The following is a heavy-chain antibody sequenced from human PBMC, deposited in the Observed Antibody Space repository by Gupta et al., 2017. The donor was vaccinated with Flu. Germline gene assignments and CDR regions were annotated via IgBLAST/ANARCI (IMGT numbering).Heavy chain of an antibody. D-gene: IGHD3-22*01. Sequence: APGKGLEWVSAISGSGGSTYYADSVKGRFTISRDNSKNTLYLQMNSLRAEDTAVYYCAKDHNVMIVVNYFDCWGQGTLVTVSS. J-gene: IGHJ4*02. CDR2: ISGSGGST. CDR3: AKDHNVMIVVNYFDC. V-gene: IGHV3-23*01.